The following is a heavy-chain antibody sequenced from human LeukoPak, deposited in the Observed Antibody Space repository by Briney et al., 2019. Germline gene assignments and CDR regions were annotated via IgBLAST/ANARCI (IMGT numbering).Heavy chain of an antibody. CDR3: ARDLTYYYDSSGSD. Sequence: SVKASCKASGGTFSSYAISWVRQAPGQGLEWMGGIIPIFGTANYAQKFQGRVTITADESTSTAYMELSSLRSEDTAVYYCARDLTYYYDSSGSDWGQGTLVTVSS. CDR2: IIPIFGTA. V-gene: IGHV1-69*13. D-gene: IGHD3-22*01. J-gene: IGHJ4*02. CDR1: GGTFSSYA.